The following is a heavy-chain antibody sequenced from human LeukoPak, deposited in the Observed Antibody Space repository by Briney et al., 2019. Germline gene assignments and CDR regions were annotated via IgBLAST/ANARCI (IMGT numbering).Heavy chain of an antibody. V-gene: IGHV3-64D*06. CDR3: VKDEWRIAVAQFDY. CDR1: GFTFSSYA. J-gene: IGHJ4*02. CDR2: ISRNGGST. D-gene: IGHD6-19*01. Sequence: GGSLRLSCSASGFTFSSYAMHWVRQAPGKGLECVSAISRNGGSTYYADSVKGRFTISRDNSKNTLYLQMSSLRAEDTAVYYCVKDEWRIAVAQFDYWGQGTLVTVSS.